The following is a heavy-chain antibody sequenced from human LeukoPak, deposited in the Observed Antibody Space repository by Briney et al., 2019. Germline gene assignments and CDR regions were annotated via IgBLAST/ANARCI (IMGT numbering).Heavy chain of an antibody. CDR2: IYYRGRT. V-gene: IGHV4-39*01. CDR3: SRLTVAGTHFDY. D-gene: IGHD6-19*01. CDR1: GGSISSSSYY. J-gene: IGHJ4*02. Sequence: SGTLSLTCTVSGGSISSSSYYWGWIRQPPGKGLEWIGSIYYRGRTYYNPSLKSRVTISVDTSKNQFSLKLSSVTAADTAVYSCSRLTVAGTHFDYWGQGTLVTVSS.